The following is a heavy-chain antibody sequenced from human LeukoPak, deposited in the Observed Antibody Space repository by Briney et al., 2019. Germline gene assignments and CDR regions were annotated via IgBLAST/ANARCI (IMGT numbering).Heavy chain of an antibody. J-gene: IGHJ5*02. D-gene: IGHD2-2*01. CDR3: ARGAVRVVPAATDWFDP. CDR1: GGSISSGSYY. Sequence: SQTLSLTCTVSGGSISSGSYYWGWIRQPAGKGLEWIGRIYTSGSTNYNPSLKSRVTISVDTSKNQFSLKLSSVTAADTAVYYCARGAVRVVPAATDWFDPWGQGTLVTVFS. CDR2: IYTSGST. V-gene: IGHV4-61*02.